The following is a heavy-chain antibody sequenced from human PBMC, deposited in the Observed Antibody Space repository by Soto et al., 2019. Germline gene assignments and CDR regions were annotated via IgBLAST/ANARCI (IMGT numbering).Heavy chain of an antibody. CDR3: ARVSGSYYYGLDV. Sequence: QVQLQESGPGLVKPSGTLSLTCAVSGGSISSSNWWSWVRQPPGKGLEWIGESYHSGSTKYNPSLKSRVTLSVDTSKTQFSLKLSSVTAADTAVYYCARVSGSYYYGLDVWGKGTTVTVSS. V-gene: IGHV4-4*02. CDR1: GGSISSSNW. CDR2: SYHSGST. J-gene: IGHJ6*04.